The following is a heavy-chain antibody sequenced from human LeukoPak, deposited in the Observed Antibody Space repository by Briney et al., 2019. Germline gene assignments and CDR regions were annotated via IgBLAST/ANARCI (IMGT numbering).Heavy chain of an antibody. CDR3: VKEGQRYGPSYFDY. J-gene: IGHJ4*02. D-gene: IGHD5-18*01. Sequence: GRSLRLSCAASGFTFDDYAMHWVRQAPGKGLEWVSGISWNSGSIGYADSVKGRFIISRDNSRNTLYLQMNSLGAEDTAIYYCVKEGQRYGPSYFDYWGQGTLVTVSP. V-gene: IGHV3-9*01. CDR1: GFTFDDYA. CDR2: ISWNSGSI.